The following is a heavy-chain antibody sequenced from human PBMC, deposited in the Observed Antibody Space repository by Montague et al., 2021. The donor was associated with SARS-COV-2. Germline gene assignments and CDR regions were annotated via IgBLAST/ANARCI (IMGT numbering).Heavy chain of an antibody. Sequence: SETLSLTCAAYGGSFSGYYWSWIRQPPGKGLEWIGEINHSVSTNYNPSLKSRVTISVDTSNNQFYLELSSVTAADTAVYYRARALPVTTFFYSYYGMDVWGQGTTVTVSS. CDR2: INHSVST. CDR3: ARALPVTTFFYSYYGMDV. V-gene: IGHV4-34*01. D-gene: IGHD4-17*01. CDR1: GGSFSGYY. J-gene: IGHJ6*02.